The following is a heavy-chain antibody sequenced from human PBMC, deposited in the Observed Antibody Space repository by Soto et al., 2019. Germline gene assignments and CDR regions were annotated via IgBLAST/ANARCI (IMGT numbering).Heavy chain of an antibody. CDR3: AKGGVGSTSNAFDI. Sequence: LRLSCAASGFTFRSYGMHWVRQAPGKGLEWVAVISYDGSNKYYADSVKGRFTISRDNSKNTLYLQMNSLRAEDTAVYYCAKGGVGSTSNAFDIWGQGTMVT. V-gene: IGHV3-30*18. D-gene: IGHD1-26*01. CDR1: GFTFRSYG. CDR2: ISYDGSNK. J-gene: IGHJ3*02.